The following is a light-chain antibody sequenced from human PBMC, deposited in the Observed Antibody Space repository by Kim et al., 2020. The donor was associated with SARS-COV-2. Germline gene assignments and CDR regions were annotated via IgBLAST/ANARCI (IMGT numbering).Light chain of an antibody. CDR3: TAWDSSLSAWV. Sequence: PTATRTCPGHSRNVGNEGAAWLQQHQGHPPKLLSYRNNNRPSGISERLSASRSGNTASLTISGLQPEDEADYYCTAWDSSLSAWVFGGGTKVTVL. CDR2: RNN. J-gene: IGLJ3*02. CDR1: SRNVGNEG. V-gene: IGLV10-54*01.